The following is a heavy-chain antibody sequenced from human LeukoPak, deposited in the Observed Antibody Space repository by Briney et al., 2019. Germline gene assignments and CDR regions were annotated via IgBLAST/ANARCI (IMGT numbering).Heavy chain of an antibody. D-gene: IGHD3-22*01. J-gene: IGHJ3*02. CDR3: ARVGYFDSSGHPLGAIDI. Sequence: SETLSLTCAVYGGSFSGYYWNWIRQPPGRGLEWIGEINYSGSTNYNLTLKSRVTISVDTSKNQFSLRLSSVTASDTAVYYCARVGYFDSSGHPLGAIDIWGQGTMVTASS. V-gene: IGHV4-34*01. CDR1: GGSFSGYY. CDR2: INYSGST.